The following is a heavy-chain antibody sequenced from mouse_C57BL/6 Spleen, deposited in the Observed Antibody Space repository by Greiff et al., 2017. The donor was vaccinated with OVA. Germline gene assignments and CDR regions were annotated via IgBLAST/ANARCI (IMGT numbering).Heavy chain of an antibody. CDR1: GYTFTSYW. D-gene: IGHD2-5*01. V-gene: IGHV1-52*01. Sequence: QVQLKQPGAELVRPGSSVKLSCKASGYTFTSYWMHWVKQRPIQGLEWIGNIDPSDSETHYNQKFKDKATLTVDKSSSTAYMQLSSLTSEDSAVYYCARWAYCSKGGYWYFDVWGTGTTVTVSS. CDR3: ARWAYCSKGGYWYFDV. CDR2: IDPSDSET. J-gene: IGHJ1*03.